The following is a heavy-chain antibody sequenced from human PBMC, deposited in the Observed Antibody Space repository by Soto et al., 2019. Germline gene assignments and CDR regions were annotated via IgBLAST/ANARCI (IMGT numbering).Heavy chain of an antibody. CDR1: GGTFNNYA. CDR2: IIPISGTA. D-gene: IGHD5-12*01. CDR3: ASGGVDGVATSAFDY. Sequence: QVQLVQSGAEVKKPGSSVKVSCKASGGTFNNYAISWVRQAPGQGLEWMGGIIPISGTADYAHKFQGRLAISADESTGTTFMELSSLRSEDTALYYCASGGVDGVATSAFDYWGQGTLVTVSS. J-gene: IGHJ4*02. V-gene: IGHV1-69*01.